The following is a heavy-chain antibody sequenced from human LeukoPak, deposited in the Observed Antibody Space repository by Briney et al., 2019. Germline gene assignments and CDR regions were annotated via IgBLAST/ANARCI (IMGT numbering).Heavy chain of an antibody. J-gene: IGHJ4*02. CDR3: AREAYCGGDCYSGFDY. V-gene: IGHV4-59*01. D-gene: IGHD2-21*02. Sequence: SETLSLTCTVSGGSISSYYWTWIRQPPGKGLEWIGYIYYSGSTNYNPSLKSRVTISVDTSKNQFSLKLSSVTAADTAVYYCAREAYCGGDCYSGFDYWGQGTLVTVSS. CDR2: IYYSGST. CDR1: GGSISSYY.